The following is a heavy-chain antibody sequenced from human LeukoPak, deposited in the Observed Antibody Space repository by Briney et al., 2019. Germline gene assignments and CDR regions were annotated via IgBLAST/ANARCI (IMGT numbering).Heavy chain of an antibody. CDR2: INAGNGNT. Sequence: VASVKVSCKASGYTFTGYYMHWVRQAPGQGLEWMGWINAGNGNTKYSQEFQGRVTITRDTSASTAYMELSSLRSEDMAVYYCAKGGDYYDSSGYYSFDYWGQGTLVTVSS. D-gene: IGHD3-22*01. CDR1: GYTFTGYY. V-gene: IGHV1-3*03. CDR3: AKGGDYYDSSGYYSFDY. J-gene: IGHJ4*02.